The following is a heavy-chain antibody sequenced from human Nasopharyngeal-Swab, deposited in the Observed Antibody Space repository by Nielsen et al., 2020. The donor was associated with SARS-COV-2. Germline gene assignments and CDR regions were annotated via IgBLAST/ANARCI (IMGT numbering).Heavy chain of an antibody. Sequence: SLKISCAASGFTFSSYGMHWVRQAPGKGLEWVAVISYDGSNKYYADSVKGRFTISRDNSKNTLYLQMNSLRVEDTAVYYCAKALSSSLLWFGELLYPFDYWGQGTLVNVSS. CDR2: ISYDGSNK. V-gene: IGHV3-30*18. CDR3: AKALSSSLLWFGELLYPFDY. CDR1: GFTFSSYG. D-gene: IGHD3-10*01. J-gene: IGHJ4*02.